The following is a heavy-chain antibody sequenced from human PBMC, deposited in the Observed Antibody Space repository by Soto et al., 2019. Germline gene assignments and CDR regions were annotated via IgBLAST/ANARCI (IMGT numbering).Heavy chain of an antibody. Sequence: GASVKVSCKASGYTFTSYDINWVRPATGQGLEWMGWMNPNSGNTGYAQKFQGRVTMTRNTSISTAYMELSSLRSEDTAVYYCARVESCSGGSCWDTTFDYWGQGTLVTVSS. J-gene: IGHJ4*02. CDR1: GYTFTSYD. D-gene: IGHD2-15*01. CDR3: ARVESCSGGSCWDTTFDY. CDR2: MNPNSGNT. V-gene: IGHV1-8*01.